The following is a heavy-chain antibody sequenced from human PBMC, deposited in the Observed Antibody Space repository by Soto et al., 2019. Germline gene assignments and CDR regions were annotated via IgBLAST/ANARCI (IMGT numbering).Heavy chain of an antibody. CDR3: ARVRVIRGVIPSHFGL. Sequence: ASVKVSCKASGYTFTSYAMHWVRQAPGQRLEWMGWINAGNGNTKYSQKFQGRVSITADKSTSTAYMDLSSLRSDDTAVYYCARVRVIRGVIPSHFGLWGQGTLVTVSS. V-gene: IGHV1-3*01. J-gene: IGHJ4*02. CDR2: INAGNGNT. D-gene: IGHD3-10*01. CDR1: GYTFTSYA.